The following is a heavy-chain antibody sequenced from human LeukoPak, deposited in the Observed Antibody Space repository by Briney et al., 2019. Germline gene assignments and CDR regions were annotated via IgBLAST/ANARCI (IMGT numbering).Heavy chain of an antibody. J-gene: IGHJ4*02. CDR3: AATTVTTIDD. CDR1: GGTFSSYA. CDR2: IIPIFGTA. V-gene: IGHV1-69*05. D-gene: IGHD4-17*01. Sequence: ASVKVSCKASGGTFSSYAISWVRQAPGQGLEWMGRIIPIFGTANYAQKFQGRVTITTDESTSTAYMELSSLRSEDTAVYYCAATTVTTIDDWGQGTLVTVSS.